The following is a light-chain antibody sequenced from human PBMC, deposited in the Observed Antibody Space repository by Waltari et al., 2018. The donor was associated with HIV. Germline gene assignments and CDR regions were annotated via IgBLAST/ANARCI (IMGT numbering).Light chain of an antibody. CDR2: GAS. J-gene: IGKJ2*01. Sequence: EIVLTQSPGTLSLSPGERATLSCRASQSVSISYLAWYQHKPGQAPRLLIYGASSRATGIPDRFSGSGSGTDFTLTISRLEPEDFAVYYCQQYGSSPPYTFGQGTKLDIK. CDR1: QSVSISY. V-gene: IGKV3-20*01. CDR3: QQYGSSPPYT.